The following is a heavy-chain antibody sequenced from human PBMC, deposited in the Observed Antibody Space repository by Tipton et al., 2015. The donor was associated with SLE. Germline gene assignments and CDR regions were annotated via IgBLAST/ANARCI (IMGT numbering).Heavy chain of an antibody. J-gene: IGHJ4*02. V-gene: IGHV4-59*01. Sequence: TLSLTCTVSDDSFSTYYWSWIRQPPGGGLEWIGYIYYSGSTNYNPSLKSRVTISVDTSKNQFSLNLSSVTAADTAIYYCARRGRWLEFDSWGQGTPVTVSA. CDR2: IYYSGST. D-gene: IGHD6-19*01. CDR3: ARRGRWLEFDS. CDR1: DDSFSTYY.